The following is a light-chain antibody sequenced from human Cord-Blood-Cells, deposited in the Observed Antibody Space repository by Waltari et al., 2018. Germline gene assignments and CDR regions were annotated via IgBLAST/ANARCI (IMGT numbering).Light chain of an antibody. CDR3: QQYYSTPHT. CDR1: QSVLYSSNNKNY. Sequence: DIVMTQSPDSLAVYLGERATINCKSSQSVLYSSNNKNYLAWYQQKPGQPPKLLIYWASTRESGVPDLFSGSGSGTDFTLTISSLQAEDVAVYYCQQYYSTPHTFGQGTKLEIK. J-gene: IGKJ2*01. V-gene: IGKV4-1*01. CDR2: WAS.